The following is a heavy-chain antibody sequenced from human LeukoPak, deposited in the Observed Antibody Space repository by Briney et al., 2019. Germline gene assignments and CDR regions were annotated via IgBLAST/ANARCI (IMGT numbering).Heavy chain of an antibody. V-gene: IGHV1-24*01. Sequence: GASVKVSCKVSGYTLTELSIHWVRQAPGKGLEWMGGFYPEDGETIYAQKVQGRVTMTEDTSTDTAYMELSSLRSEDTAVYYCATVGRPKWELLPGDWGQGTLVTVSS. CDR1: GYTLTELS. D-gene: IGHD1-26*01. CDR2: FYPEDGET. CDR3: ATVGRPKWELLPGD. J-gene: IGHJ4*02.